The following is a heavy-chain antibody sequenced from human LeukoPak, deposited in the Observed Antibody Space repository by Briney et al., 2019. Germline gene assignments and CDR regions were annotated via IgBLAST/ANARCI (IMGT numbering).Heavy chain of an antibody. D-gene: IGHD3-3*01. J-gene: IGHJ4*02. CDR1: GYTFTRYH. CDR3: AREAIFGVVREYYFDY. CDR2: INPSGGTT. V-gene: IGHV1-46*01. Sequence: ASVTVSCKTSGYTFTRYHIHWVRQAPGQGLEWMGVINPSGGTTTYAQTFQGRVTITRDTSTITVYMELSSLRSDDTAVYYCAREAIFGVVREYYFDYWGQGTLVTVS.